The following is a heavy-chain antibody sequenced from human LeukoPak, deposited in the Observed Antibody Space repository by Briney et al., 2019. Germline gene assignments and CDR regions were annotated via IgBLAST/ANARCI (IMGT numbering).Heavy chain of an antibody. CDR1: GGSISSYY. CDR2: IYTSGST. D-gene: IGHD2-2*01. V-gene: IGHV4-4*07. CDR3: ARAQYCSSTSCYLWVLDP. Sequence: PSETLSLTCTVSGGSISSYYWSWIRQPAGKGLEWIGRIYTSGSTNYNPSLKSRVTMSVDTSKNQFSLKLSSVTAADTAVYYCARAQYCSSTSCYLWVLDPWGQGTLVTVSS. J-gene: IGHJ5*02.